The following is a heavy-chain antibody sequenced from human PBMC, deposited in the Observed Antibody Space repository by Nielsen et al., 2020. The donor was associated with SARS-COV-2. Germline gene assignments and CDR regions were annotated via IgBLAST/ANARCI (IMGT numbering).Heavy chain of an antibody. CDR3: AREASEYDHYKYGMDV. CDR1: GASISSGGYF. CDR2: IYFTGRT. D-gene: IGHD5-12*01. J-gene: IGHJ6*02. V-gene: IGHV4-31*03. Sequence: SETLSLTCTVSGASISSGGYFWSWIRQHPGKGLEWIGYIYFTGRTSYNPSLKSRVAMSVDTSKNQFSLDLKSVTAADTAVYYCAREASEYDHYKYGMDVWGLGATVTVSS.